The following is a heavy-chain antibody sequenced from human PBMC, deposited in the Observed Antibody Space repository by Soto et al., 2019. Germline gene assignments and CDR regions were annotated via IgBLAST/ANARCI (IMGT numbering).Heavy chain of an antibody. J-gene: IGHJ6*03. CDR1: GFTFRSYA. V-gene: IGHV3-30*15. CDR2: ISHDGSVT. CDR3: AKDEYWESHFYYFMDL. D-gene: IGHD1-26*01. Sequence: GGSLRLSCAASGFTFRSYAMHWVRQAPGKGLEWVAVISHDGSVTYYSESVKGRFTMSRDNSKETLFLQVSSLRSEDTAIYYCAKDEYWESHFYYFMDLWGRGTTVTVSS.